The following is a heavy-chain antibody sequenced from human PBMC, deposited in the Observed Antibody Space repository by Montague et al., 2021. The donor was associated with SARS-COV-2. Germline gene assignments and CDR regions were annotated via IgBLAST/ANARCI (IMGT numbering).Heavy chain of an antibody. CDR3: ARVPSSGWYFDY. CDR1: GFTFSSYW. Sequence: SLRLSCAASGFTFSSYWMSWVRQAPGKGLEWVANIKQDGSEKYYVDSVKGRFTISRDNAKNSLYLQMNSLRAEDMAVYYCARVPSSGWYFDYWGQGTLVTVSS. J-gene: IGHJ4*02. D-gene: IGHD6-25*01. V-gene: IGHV3-7*01. CDR2: IKQDGSEK.